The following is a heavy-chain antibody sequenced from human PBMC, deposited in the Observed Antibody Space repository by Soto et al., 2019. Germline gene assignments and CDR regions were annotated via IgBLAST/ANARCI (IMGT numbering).Heavy chain of an antibody. CDR1: GGSFSGYY. CDR2: INHSGST. V-gene: IGHV4-34*09. Sequence: NPSETLSLTCAVYGGSFSGYYWSWIRQPPGKGLEWIGEINHSGSTNYNPSLKSRVTISVDTSKNQFSLKLSSVTAADTAVYYCARDCKNYSGYDYVEAFDIWGQGTMVTVSS. CDR3: ARDCKNYSGYDYVEAFDI. J-gene: IGHJ3*02. D-gene: IGHD5-12*01.